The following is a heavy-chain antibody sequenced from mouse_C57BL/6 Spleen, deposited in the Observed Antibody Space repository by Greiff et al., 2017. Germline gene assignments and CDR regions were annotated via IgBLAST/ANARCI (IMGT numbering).Heavy chain of an antibody. J-gene: IGHJ4*01. CDR3: CYYDYGYAMDY. Sequence: EVKLMESGAELVRPGSSVKMSCKTSGYTFTSYGIHWVKQRPGQGLEWIGYIYLGNGYTEYNEKFKGKATLTSDTSSSTAYMQLSSLTSEDSAIYFCCYYDYGYAMDYWGQGTSVTVSS. D-gene: IGHD2-4*01. CDR2: IYLGNGYT. V-gene: IGHV1-58*01. CDR1: GYTFTSYG.